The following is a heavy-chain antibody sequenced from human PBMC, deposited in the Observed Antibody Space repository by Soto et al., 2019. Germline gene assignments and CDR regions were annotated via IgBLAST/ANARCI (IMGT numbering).Heavy chain of an antibody. Sequence: GASVKVSCKASGYTFTGYYMHWVRQAPGQGLEWMGWINPNSGGTNYAQKFQGWVTMTRDTSISTAYMELSRLRSDDTAVYYCARDSNTIFGVVTISYYYGMDVWGQGTTVTVSS. CDR1: GYTFTGYY. CDR3: ARDSNTIFGVVTISYYYGMDV. D-gene: IGHD3-3*01. CDR2: INPNSGGT. V-gene: IGHV1-2*04. J-gene: IGHJ6*02.